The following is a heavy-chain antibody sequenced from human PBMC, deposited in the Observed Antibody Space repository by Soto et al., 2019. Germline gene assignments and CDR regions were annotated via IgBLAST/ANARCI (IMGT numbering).Heavy chain of an antibody. J-gene: IGHJ4*02. D-gene: IGHD2-21*02. CDR3: ARAVGDPLYYLDY. CDR1: SDSISSYY. CDR2: TDYSGNT. Sequence: QVQLQESGPGLVRPSVTLSLTCTVSSDSISSYYWIWLRQSPGKGLEWIGYTDYSGNTNYNPSLKSRVTISGDTSKNQFSLRLSSVTAADTAVYYCARAVGDPLYYLDYWGQGTLVTVSS. V-gene: IGHV4-59*08.